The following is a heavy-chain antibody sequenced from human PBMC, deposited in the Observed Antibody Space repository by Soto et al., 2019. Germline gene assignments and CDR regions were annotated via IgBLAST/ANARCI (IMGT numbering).Heavy chain of an antibody. CDR3: ARDLVGIVVVTAIFQYDYYYGMDV. V-gene: IGHV1-18*04. Sequence: ASVKVSCKASGYTFTSYGISWVRQAPGQGLEWTGWISAYNGNTNYAQKLQGRVTMTTDTSTSTAYMELRSLRSDDTAVYYCARDLVGIVVVTAIFQYDYYYGMDVWGQGTTVTVSS. J-gene: IGHJ6*02. CDR2: ISAYNGNT. D-gene: IGHD2-21*02. CDR1: GYTFTSYG.